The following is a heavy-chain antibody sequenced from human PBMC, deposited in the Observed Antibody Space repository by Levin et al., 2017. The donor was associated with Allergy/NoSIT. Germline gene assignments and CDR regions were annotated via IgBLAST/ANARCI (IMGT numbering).Heavy chain of an antibody. V-gene: IGHV4-39*01. D-gene: IGHD3-10*01. Sequence: NPSETLSLTCTVSGDSITRNNYFWGWIRQPPGKGLEWLGSIHPSWNTYYNPSLQSRVTISVDTSKNQFSLRLNSVTATDTAIYFCARLAYGAGRVHWFDSWGQGALVTVSS. J-gene: IGHJ5*01. CDR3: ARLAYGAGRVHWFDS. CDR2: IHPSWNT. CDR1: GDSITRNNYF.